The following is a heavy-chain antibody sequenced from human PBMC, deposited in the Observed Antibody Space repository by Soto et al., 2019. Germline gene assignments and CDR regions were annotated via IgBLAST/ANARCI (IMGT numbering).Heavy chain of an antibody. J-gene: IGHJ4*02. Sequence: GGSLRLSCAASGFTFSSYGMHWVRQAPGKGLEWVAVISYDGSNKYYADSVEGRFTISRDNSKNTLYLQMNSLRAEDTAVYYCAKDQFLDYWGQGTLVTVSS. D-gene: IGHD2-21*01. CDR2: ISYDGSNK. CDR3: AKDQFLDY. V-gene: IGHV3-30*18. CDR1: GFTFSSYG.